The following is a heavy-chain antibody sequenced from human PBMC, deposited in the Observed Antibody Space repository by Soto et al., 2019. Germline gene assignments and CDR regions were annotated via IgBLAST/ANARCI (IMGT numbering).Heavy chain of an antibody. D-gene: IGHD1-1*01. CDR1: GFTFSNNA. J-gene: IGHJ6*02. CDR3: ARGTTTSAFSAMDV. V-gene: IGHV3-30-3*01. CDR2: ISYDGSNK. Sequence: QVQLVESGGGVVQPGRSLRLSCAASGFTFSNNAMDWVRQAPGKGLEWVAVISYDGSNKYIAESMKGRFTISRDNSKNTLFLQMNSLTAADTAVYYCARGTTTSAFSAMDVWGQGTTVTVSS.